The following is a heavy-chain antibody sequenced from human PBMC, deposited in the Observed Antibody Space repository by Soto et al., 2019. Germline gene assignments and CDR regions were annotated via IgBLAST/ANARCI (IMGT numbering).Heavy chain of an antibody. V-gene: IGHV3-48*01. CDR1: GFTFSSYS. D-gene: IGHD6-6*01. CDR2: ISSSSSTI. Sequence: GGSLRLSCAASGFTFSSYSMNWVRQAPGKGLEWVSYISSSSSTIYYAGSVKGRFTISRDNAKNSLYLQMNSLRAEDTAVYYCARAGSSADFDYWGQGTLVTVSS. CDR3: ARAGSSADFDY. J-gene: IGHJ4*02.